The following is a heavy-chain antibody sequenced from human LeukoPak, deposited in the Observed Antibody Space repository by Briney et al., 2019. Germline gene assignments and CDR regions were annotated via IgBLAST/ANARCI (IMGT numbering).Heavy chain of an antibody. CDR1: RFTFSSYA. D-gene: IGHD3-10*01. Sequence: GRSLRLSCAAYRFTFSSYAMQWVRQAPGKGLEWVVVISYVGRNKYYADFGKGRFTRSRDNSKNTLYLQMNRLRDEDTAVYYGAREKSVVLWFGENLGFDPWGQGTLVTVSS. J-gene: IGHJ5*02. V-gene: IGHV3-30*04. CDR2: ISYVGRNK. CDR3: AREKSVVLWFGENLGFDP.